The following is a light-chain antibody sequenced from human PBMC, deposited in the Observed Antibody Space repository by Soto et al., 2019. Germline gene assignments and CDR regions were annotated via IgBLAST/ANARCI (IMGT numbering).Light chain of an antibody. CDR2: NAS. J-gene: IGKJ1*01. CDR1: QTISSW. V-gene: IGKV1-5*03. CDR3: QQYNSYSEA. Sequence: IQMTQSPSTLSGSVGERVTITCRASQTISSWLAWYQQKPGKAPKLLIYNASTLKSGVPSRFSGSGSGTEFTLTISSLQPDDFAAYYCQQYNSYSEAFGQGTKVDIK.